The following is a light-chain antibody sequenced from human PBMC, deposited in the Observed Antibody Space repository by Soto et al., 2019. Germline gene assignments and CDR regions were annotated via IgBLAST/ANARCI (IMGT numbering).Light chain of an antibody. J-gene: IGLJ1*01. CDR2: QVN. CDR3: SSFAGSYSPYV. CDR1: SSDIGVYDF. V-gene: IGLV2-8*01. Sequence: QSALTQPPSASGSPGQSVTISCTGTSSDIGVYDFVSWYQQHPGKAPNVIIYQVNKRPSGVPDRFSGSKSGNTASLTVSGLRPEDEADYFCSSFAGSYSPYVFGTGTKVTVL.